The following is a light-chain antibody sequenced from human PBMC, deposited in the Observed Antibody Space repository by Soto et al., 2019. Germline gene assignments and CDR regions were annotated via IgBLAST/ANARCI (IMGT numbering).Light chain of an antibody. V-gene: IGLV1-44*01. CDR2: SGN. J-gene: IGLJ3*02. CDR3: QSYDNSLSRVV. CDR1: SSNIGRNT. Sequence: QSVLTQPPSASGTPGQRVTISCSGSSSNIGRNTVNWYQQLPGTAPKLLIYSGNQRPSGVPDRFSGSKSGTSASLAISGLQSDDEADYYCQSYDNSLSRVVFGGGTKVTVL.